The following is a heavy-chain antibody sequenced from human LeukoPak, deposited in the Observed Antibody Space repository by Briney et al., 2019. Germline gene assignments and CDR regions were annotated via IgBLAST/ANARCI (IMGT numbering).Heavy chain of an antibody. D-gene: IGHD5-24*01. CDR1: GFTFSGYE. Sequence: PGGSLRLSCAASGFTFSGYEMNWVRQAPGKALEWVAVIWYDGSNEYYADSVKGRFTISRHNSKSTLYLQLNSLRAEDTAVYYCARDSIRDGYNSDYFDYWGQGTLVTVSS. V-gene: IGHV3-33*08. J-gene: IGHJ4*02. CDR3: ARDSIRDGYNSDYFDY. CDR2: IWYDGSNE.